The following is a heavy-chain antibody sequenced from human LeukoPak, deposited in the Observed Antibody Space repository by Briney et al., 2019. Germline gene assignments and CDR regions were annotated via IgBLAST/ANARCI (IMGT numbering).Heavy chain of an antibody. CDR3: ARDWSGSYKDY. V-gene: IGHV4-59*12. CDR1: GGSISSYY. CDR2: IYYSGST. D-gene: IGHD1-26*01. J-gene: IGHJ4*02. Sequence: SETLSLTCTVSGGSISSYYWSWIRQPPGKGLEWIGYIYYSGSTNYNPSLKSRVTMSVDTSKNQFSLKLSSVTAADTAMYYCARDWSGSYKDYWGQGTLVTVSS.